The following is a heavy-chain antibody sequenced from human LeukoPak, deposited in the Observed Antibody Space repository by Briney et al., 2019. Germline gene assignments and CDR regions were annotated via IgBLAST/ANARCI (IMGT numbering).Heavy chain of an antibody. V-gene: IGHV4-34*01. CDR3: ARQPHYYDSSGLIDY. J-gene: IGHJ4*02. CDR1: GGSFSGYY. D-gene: IGHD3-22*01. Sequence: SETLSLTCAVYGGSFSGYYWSWIRQPPGKGLEWIGEINHSGSTNYNPSLKSRVTISVDTSKNQFSLELSSVTAADTAVYYCARQPHYYDSSGLIDYWGQGTLVTVSS. CDR2: INHSGST.